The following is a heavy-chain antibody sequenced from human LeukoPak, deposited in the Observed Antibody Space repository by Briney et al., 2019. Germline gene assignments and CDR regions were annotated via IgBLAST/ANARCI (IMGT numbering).Heavy chain of an antibody. J-gene: IGHJ4*02. Sequence: PGVSLRLSCAASGFMFSSYSMNWLRQSPGKGLEWVSSISSNSKYKYYTESVKGRFTISRDNAKNSLFLQMNSLRAEDTAVYYCARDQGNGDGYDVVDFDYWGQGILVTVSS. CDR2: ISSNSKYK. V-gene: IGHV3-21*01. CDR3: ARDQGNGDGYDVVDFDY. CDR1: GFMFSSYS. D-gene: IGHD2-21*02.